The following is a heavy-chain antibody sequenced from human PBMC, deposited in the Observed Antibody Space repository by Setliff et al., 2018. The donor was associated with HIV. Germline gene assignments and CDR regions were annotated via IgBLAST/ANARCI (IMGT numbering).Heavy chain of an antibody. D-gene: IGHD1-26*01. J-gene: IGHJ4*02. CDR3: AREREPLFDY. CDR1: GFTFTAYA. V-gene: IGHV3-30*09. Sequence: GGSLRLSCTISGFTFTAYAMHWVRQAPGKGLEWVASISDDGANKQQADSVKGRFAISRDNSRDTLYLDLSSLTTGDTAVYYCAREREPLFDYLGPGTQVTVSS. CDR2: ISDDGANK.